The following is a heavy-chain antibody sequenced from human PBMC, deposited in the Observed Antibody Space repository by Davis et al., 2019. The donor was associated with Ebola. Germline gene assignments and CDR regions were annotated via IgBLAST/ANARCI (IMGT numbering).Heavy chain of an antibody. CDR3: ARGSAAGGY. D-gene: IGHD6-13*01. Sequence: SETLFLTCTVSGGSISSYYWSWIRQPPGKGLEWIGYIYYSGSTNYNPSLKSRVTISVDTSKNQFSLKLSSVTAADTAVYYCARGSAAGGYWGQGTLVTVSS. J-gene: IGHJ4*02. CDR1: GGSISSYY. CDR2: IYYSGST. V-gene: IGHV4-59*12.